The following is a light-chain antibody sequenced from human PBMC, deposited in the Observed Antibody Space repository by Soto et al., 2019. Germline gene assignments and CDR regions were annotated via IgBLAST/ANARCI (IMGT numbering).Light chain of an antibody. Sequence: QSVLTQSPSASASLGASVKLTCTLSSGHSSYAIAWHQQQPEKGPRYLMKLNSDGSHSKGDGIPDRFSGSSSGAERYLTISSLQSEDEADYYCQTWGTGINLVFGGGTKLTVL. CDR2: LNSDGSH. J-gene: IGLJ3*02. V-gene: IGLV4-69*01. CDR1: SGHSSYA. CDR3: QTWGTGINLV.